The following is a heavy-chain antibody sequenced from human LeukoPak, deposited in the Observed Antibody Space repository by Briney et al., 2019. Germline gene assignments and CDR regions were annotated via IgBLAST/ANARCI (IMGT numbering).Heavy chain of an antibody. CDR2: ISYDGTNK. V-gene: IGHV3-30*18. Sequence: PGGSLRLSCAASGFTLSTYAMHRVRPAPGKGLEWVAVISYDGTNKYYPDSVKGRFTISKDNSKNTLSLQMNSLRAEDTAVYFCAKFRGPTVTSWGDFDYWGQGTLVTVSS. CDR3: AKFRGPTVTSWGDFDY. CDR1: GFTLSTYA. D-gene: IGHD4-17*01. J-gene: IGHJ4*02.